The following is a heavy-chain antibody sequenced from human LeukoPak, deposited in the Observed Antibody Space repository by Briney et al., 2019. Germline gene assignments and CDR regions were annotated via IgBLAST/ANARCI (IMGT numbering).Heavy chain of an antibody. CDR2: IFHSGST. J-gene: IGHJ4*02. CDR1: GYSISSGYY. D-gene: IGHD6-6*01. CDR3: ATYPPNSIGIDY. V-gene: IGHV4-38-2*02. Sequence: SETLSLTCTVSGYSISSGYYWGWIRQPPGKELEWVGHIFHSGSTYYNPSLKSRVTISVDTSKNQFSLKLSSVTAADTAVYYCATYPPNSIGIDYWGQGTLVTVSS.